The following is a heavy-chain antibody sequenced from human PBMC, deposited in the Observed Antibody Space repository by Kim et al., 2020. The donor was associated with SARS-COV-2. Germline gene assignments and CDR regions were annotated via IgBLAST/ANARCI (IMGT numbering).Heavy chain of an antibody. CDR2: K. D-gene: IGHD6-6*01. J-gene: IGHJ4*02. CDR3: ARMSSIAAPYDY. Sequence: KYQRTSLKTRLTLSKDTSKNQVVLTMTKMDPVDTATYYCARMSSIAAPYDYWGQGTLVTVSS. V-gene: IGHV2-70*01.